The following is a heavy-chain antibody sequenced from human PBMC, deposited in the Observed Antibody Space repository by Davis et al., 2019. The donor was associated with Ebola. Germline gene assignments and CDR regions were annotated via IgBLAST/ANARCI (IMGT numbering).Heavy chain of an antibody. D-gene: IGHD3-10*01. V-gene: IGHV3-7*01. CDR3: ARATGADY. Sequence: PGGSLRLSCAASGFVFRNYVMSWVRQAPGKGLEWVANIKQDGSEKYYVDSVKGRFTISRDNAENSVYLQMNSLRAEDTAVYYCARATGADYWGQGTLVTVSS. J-gene: IGHJ4*02. CDR2: IKQDGSEK. CDR1: GFVFRNYV.